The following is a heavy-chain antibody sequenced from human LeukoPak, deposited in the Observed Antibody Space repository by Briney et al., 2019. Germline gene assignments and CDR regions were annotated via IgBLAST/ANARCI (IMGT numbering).Heavy chain of an antibody. Sequence: SETLSLTCTVSGDSISSSNYYWAWIRQPPGKGLEWIGSIYYSGSTYYNPSLKSRVTISVDTSKNQFSLKLSSVTAADTAVYYCARESGSYSLYYFDYWGQGTLVTVSS. CDR1: GDSISSSNYY. V-gene: IGHV4-39*07. J-gene: IGHJ4*02. CDR3: ARESGSYSLYYFDY. CDR2: IYYSGST. D-gene: IGHD1-26*01.